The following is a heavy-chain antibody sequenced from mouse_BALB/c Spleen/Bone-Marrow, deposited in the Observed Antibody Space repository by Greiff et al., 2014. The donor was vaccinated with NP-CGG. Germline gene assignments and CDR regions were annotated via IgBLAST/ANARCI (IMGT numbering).Heavy chain of an antibody. V-gene: IGHV7-3*02. CDR3: ARDGSSFYWFFDV. Sequence: DVQLVESGGGLVQPGGSLRLSCATSGFIFTDYYMSWVRQPPGKALEWLAFIRNKANGFTTEYSASVKGRFTISRDNSHSILYLQMNTLRAEDSATYYCARDGSSFYWFFDVWGAGTTVTVSS. CDR1: GFIFTDYY. CDR2: IRNKANGFTT. D-gene: IGHD1-1*01. J-gene: IGHJ1*01.